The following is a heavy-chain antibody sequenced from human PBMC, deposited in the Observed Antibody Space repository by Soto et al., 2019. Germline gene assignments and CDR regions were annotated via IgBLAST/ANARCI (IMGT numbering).Heavy chain of an antibody. CDR3: ARDPAR. D-gene: IGHD2-15*01. J-gene: IGHJ4*02. CDR2: IYHSGKT. Sequence: QLQLQESGSGLLKPSQTLSLTCPVSGSSISGGCYSWSWIRQPPGKGLERIGYIYHSGKTYYNPSIKRRATISVVRYNKRFSLELSCVTAADTAVDYCARDPARWGQGTLVTVSS. CDR1: GSSISGGCYS. V-gene: IGHV4-30-2*01.